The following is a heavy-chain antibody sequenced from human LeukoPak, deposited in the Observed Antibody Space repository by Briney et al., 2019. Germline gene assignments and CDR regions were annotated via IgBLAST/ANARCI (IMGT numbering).Heavy chain of an antibody. J-gene: IGHJ4*02. V-gene: IGHV4-4*07. Sequence: SETLSLTCTVSGGSISSYYWSWIRQPAGKGLEWIGRIYTSGSTNYNPSLKSRVTMSVDTSKNQFSLKLSSVTAADTAVYYCARRSTSYSSSWPTVSYFDYWGQGTLVTVSS. D-gene: IGHD6-13*01. CDR3: ARRSTSYSSSWPTVSYFDY. CDR1: GGSISSYY. CDR2: IYTSGST.